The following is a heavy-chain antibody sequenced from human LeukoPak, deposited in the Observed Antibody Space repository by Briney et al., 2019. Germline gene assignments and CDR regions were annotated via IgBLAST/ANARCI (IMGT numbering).Heavy chain of an antibody. CDR2: ISAYNGNT. D-gene: IGHD3-22*01. Sequence: GASVKVSCKASGYTFTSYGISWVRQAPGQGLEWMGWISAYNGNTNYAQKLQGRVTMTTDTSTSTAYMELRSLRSDDTAVYYCAGDLNYYDSSGYYYFFDYWGQGTLVTVSS. J-gene: IGHJ4*02. V-gene: IGHV1-18*01. CDR3: AGDLNYYDSSGYYYFFDY. CDR1: GYTFTSYG.